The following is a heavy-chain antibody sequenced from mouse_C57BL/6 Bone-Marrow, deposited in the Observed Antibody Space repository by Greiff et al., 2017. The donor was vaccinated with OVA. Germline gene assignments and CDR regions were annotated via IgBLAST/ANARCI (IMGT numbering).Heavy chain of an antibody. CDR3: ARSEVYYFDY. CDR2: IYPRRGNT. V-gene: IGHV1-81*01. Sequence: VQLQQSGAELARPGASVKLSCKASGYTFTSYGISWVKQRTGQGLELIGEIYPRRGNTYYNEKFKGKATLTADKSSSTAYMELRSLTYEDSAVYFCARSEVYYFDYWGQGTTLTVSS. J-gene: IGHJ2*01. CDR1: GYTFTSYG.